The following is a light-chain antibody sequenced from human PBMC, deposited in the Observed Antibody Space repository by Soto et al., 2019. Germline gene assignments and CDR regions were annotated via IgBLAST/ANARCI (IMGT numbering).Light chain of an antibody. Sequence: QSVLTQPPSASGTPGQRVTISCSGSSSNIGSNTVNWYQQLPGTAPKLLIYSNNVRPSGVPDRFSGSISGTSASLAISGLQSEDEADYYCAAWDDSPDGRVVFGGGTKLTVL. V-gene: IGLV1-44*01. CDR3: AAWDDSPDGRVV. CDR1: SSNIGSNT. J-gene: IGLJ2*01. CDR2: SNN.